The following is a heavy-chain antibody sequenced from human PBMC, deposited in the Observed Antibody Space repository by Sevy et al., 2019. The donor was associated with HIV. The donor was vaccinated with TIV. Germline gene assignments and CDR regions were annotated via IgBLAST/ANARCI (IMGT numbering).Heavy chain of an antibody. Sequence: GGSLRLSCAASGFTFSSYNMNWVRQAPGKGLEWVSYISNSGTTISYSDSVRGRFTISRDNARNLLYLQMNSLRAEDTAVYFCARDLPPSATTVPHFDCWGQGTLVTVSS. V-gene: IGHV3-48*04. CDR2: ISNSGTTI. D-gene: IGHD4-17*01. CDR3: ARDLPPSATTVPHFDC. CDR1: GFTFSSYN. J-gene: IGHJ4*02.